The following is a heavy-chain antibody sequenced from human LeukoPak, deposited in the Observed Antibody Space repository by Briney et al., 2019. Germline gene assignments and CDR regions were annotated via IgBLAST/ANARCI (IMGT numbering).Heavy chain of an antibody. CDR1: GGTFSSYA. J-gene: IGHJ4*02. D-gene: IGHD5-18*01. CDR3: VRDGYGPYYFDY. V-gene: IGHV1-69*13. Sequence: SVKVSCKASGGTFSSYAISWVRQAPGQGLEWMGGIIPIFGTANYAQKFQGRVTITADESTSTAYMELSSLRSEDTAVYYCVRDGYGPYYFDYWGQGTLVTVSS. CDR2: IIPIFGTA.